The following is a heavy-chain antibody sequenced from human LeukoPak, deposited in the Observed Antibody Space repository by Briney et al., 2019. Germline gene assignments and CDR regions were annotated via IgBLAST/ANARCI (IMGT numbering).Heavy chain of an antibody. CDR1: GGSISSYY. D-gene: IGHD2-2*01. CDR3: ARSLGYCSSTSCPNWFDP. CDR2: IYYSGST. J-gene: IGHJ5*02. V-gene: IGHV4-59*01. Sequence: ASETLSLTCTVSGGSISSYYWSRIRQPPGKGLEWIGYIYYSGSTNYNPSLKSQVTISVDTSKNQFSLKLSSVTAADTAVYYCARSLGYCSSTSCPNWFDPWGQGTLVTVSS.